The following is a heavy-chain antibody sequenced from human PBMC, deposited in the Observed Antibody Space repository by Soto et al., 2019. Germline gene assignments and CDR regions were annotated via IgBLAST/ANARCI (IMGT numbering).Heavy chain of an antibody. CDR1: GGSISSYY. V-gene: IGHV4-59*01. Sequence: SETLSLTCTVSGGSISSYYWSWIRQPPEKGLEWIGFISYSGSTSYNPPLKSRVTISIDTSKNQFSLKLTSLTAADTAIYYCARYSGTYYVYWGQGTLVTVSS. CDR3: ARYSGTYYVY. CDR2: ISYSGST. J-gene: IGHJ4*02. D-gene: IGHD1-26*01.